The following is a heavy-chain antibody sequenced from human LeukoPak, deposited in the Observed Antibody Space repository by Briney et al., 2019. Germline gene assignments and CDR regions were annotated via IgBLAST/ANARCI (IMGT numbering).Heavy chain of an antibody. CDR3: ARLGGRPHTYYYDSSGKKAGKAVDY. Sequence: PSETLSLTCTVSGGSISSGDYYWSWIRQPPGTGLEWIGSIYHSGSTYYNPSLKSRVTISVDTSKNQFSLKLSSVTAADTAVYYCARLGGRPHTYYYDSSGKKAGKAVDYWGQGTLVTVSS. J-gene: IGHJ4*02. V-gene: IGHV4-39*07. CDR2: IYHSGST. CDR1: GGSISSGDYY. D-gene: IGHD3-22*01.